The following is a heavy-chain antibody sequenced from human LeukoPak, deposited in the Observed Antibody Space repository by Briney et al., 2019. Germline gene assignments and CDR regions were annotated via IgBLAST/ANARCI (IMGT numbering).Heavy chain of an antibody. CDR3: ARDHCSSTSCYPPYYYMDV. J-gene: IGHJ6*03. CDR1: GGSISSYY. D-gene: IGHD2-2*01. CDR2: IYYSGST. Sequence: SETLSLTCTVSGGSISSYYWSWIRQPPGKGLEWIGYIYYSGSTNYNPSLKSRVTILVDTSKNQFSLKLSSVTAADTAVYYCARDHCSSTSCYPPYYYMDVWGKGTTVTVSS. V-gene: IGHV4-59*01.